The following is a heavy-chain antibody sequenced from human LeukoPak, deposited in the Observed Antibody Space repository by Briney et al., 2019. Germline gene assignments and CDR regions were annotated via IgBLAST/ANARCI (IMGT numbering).Heavy chain of an antibody. CDR3: ARGATTGGYDY. V-gene: IGHV1-69*10. J-gene: IGHJ4*02. CDR2: IVPIFGLA. CDR1: GGTFSSYA. D-gene: IGHD1-1*01. Sequence: SVKVSCKASGGTFSSYAISWVRQAPGQGLEWMGGIVPIFGLANYAQKFQGRVTMTEDTSTDTAYMELSSLRSDDTAVYYCARGATTGGYDYWGQGTLVTVSS.